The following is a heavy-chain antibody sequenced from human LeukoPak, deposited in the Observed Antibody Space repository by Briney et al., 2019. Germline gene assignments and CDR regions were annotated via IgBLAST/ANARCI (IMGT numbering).Heavy chain of an antibody. V-gene: IGHV3-23*01. CDR2: ISASGGSA. CDR3: AKVPNGDYVGGCDM. CDR1: GFTFTKYA. Sequence: PGGSLRLSCAGAGFTFTKYAMSWVRQAPGKGPEWVSGISASGGSAYYADSVKGRFTISRDDSKNTLYLQMNGQRVEDTAVYYCAKVPNGDYVGGCDMRGPGTMVTVSS. J-gene: IGHJ3*02. D-gene: IGHD4-17*01.